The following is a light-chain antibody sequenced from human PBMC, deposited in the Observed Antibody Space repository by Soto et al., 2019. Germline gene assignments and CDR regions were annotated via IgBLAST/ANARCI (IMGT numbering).Light chain of an antibody. V-gene: IGKV3-15*01. J-gene: IGKJ2*01. CDR2: RAS. CDR1: QSVGMS. Sequence: EVVMTQSPATLSVSPGERATLSCRASQSVGMSLAWYQQKPGQAPRLLIYRASTRATGIPDRFSGSGSGTEFTLTISSLQSEDLAVYYCQHYLDWPVYTFGQGTKLEIK. CDR3: QHYLDWPVYT.